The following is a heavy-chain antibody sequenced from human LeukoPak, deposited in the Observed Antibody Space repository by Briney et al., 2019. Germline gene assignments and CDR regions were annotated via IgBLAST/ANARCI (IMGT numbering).Heavy chain of an antibody. CDR2: IKYDGSET. Sequence: GGSLRLSCAASGFIFSSYWMSWARQAPGKGLEWVANIKYDGSETYHVDSVKGRFTISRDNAKNSLYLQMNSLRVEDTAVYYCARVKYSYGFWDYWGQGTLVTVSS. V-gene: IGHV3-7*01. CDR1: GFIFSSYW. J-gene: IGHJ4*02. CDR3: ARVKYSYGFWDY. D-gene: IGHD5-18*01.